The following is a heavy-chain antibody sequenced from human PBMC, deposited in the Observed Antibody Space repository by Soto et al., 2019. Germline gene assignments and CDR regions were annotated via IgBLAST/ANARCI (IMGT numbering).Heavy chain of an antibody. J-gene: IGHJ4*02. CDR2: INRNGKNR. Sequence: QVQLVESGGGLVKPGGFLRLSCAASGFTFSDYYMSWIRQAPGRGLEWLSYINRNGKNRDYADSVRGRFTISRDNAKTSLYLEMNGLSVEDTAVYYCARRRRTDMDDIVLMHDFDFWGQGTLVTVSS. D-gene: IGHD2-8*01. CDR1: GFTFSDYY. V-gene: IGHV3-11*01. CDR3: ARRRRTDMDDIVLMHDFDF.